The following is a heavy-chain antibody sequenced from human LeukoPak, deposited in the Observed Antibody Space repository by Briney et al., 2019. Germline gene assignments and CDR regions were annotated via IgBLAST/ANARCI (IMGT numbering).Heavy chain of an antibody. CDR2: IRFDGSNE. Sequence: GGSLRLSCAASGFTLSSYGVHWVRQAPGKGLEWVAFIRFDGSNENYADSVKGRFTISRDTSKNTLYLQMNSLRAEDTAVYYCARGYCSGGSCSKYDYWGQGTLVTVSS. CDR3: ARGYCSGGSCSKYDY. CDR1: GFTLSSYG. V-gene: IGHV3-30*02. D-gene: IGHD2-15*01. J-gene: IGHJ4*02.